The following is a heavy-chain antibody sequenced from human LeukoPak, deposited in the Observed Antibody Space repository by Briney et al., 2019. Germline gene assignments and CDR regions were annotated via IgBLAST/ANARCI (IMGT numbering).Heavy chain of an antibody. CDR1: GGSISSHTYS. D-gene: IGHD3-10*01. J-gene: IGHJ5*02. CDR2: LSYSAHT. Sequence: RPSETLSLTCTVSGGSISSHTYSWGWIRQPPGKGLEWIGTLSYSAHTFYSSSLKSRVTISGDTSKSQFSLILTSVTAADTAVYYCARHKGPHIIRGVLRNNWFDPWGQGTLVTVSS. CDR3: ARHKGPHIIRGVLRNNWFDP. V-gene: IGHV4-39*01.